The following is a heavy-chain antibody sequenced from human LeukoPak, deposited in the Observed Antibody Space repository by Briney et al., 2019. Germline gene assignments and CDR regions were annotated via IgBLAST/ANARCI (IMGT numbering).Heavy chain of an antibody. D-gene: IGHD6-19*01. Sequence: SETLSLTCAVSGYSISSGYYWGWIRQPPGKGLEWIGSIYHSGSTYYNPSLKSRVTISVDTSKNQFSLKLSSVTAADTAVYYCARAHSSGWTFDYWGQGILVTVSS. CDR1: GYSISSGYY. V-gene: IGHV4-38-2*01. CDR3: ARAHSSGWTFDY. CDR2: IYHSGST. J-gene: IGHJ4*02.